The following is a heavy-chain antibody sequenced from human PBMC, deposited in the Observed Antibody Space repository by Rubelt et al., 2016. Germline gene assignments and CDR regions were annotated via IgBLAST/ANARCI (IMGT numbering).Heavy chain of an antibody. CDR3: ARDLLF. Sequence: EVQLVESGGGLVQPGGSLRLSCAASGFTVSSTYMSWVRQAPEKGLEWVSSISSSSSYIYYADSVKGRFTVSRDNSKNSLYLQMNSLRAEDTAVYYCARDLLFGGQGTLVTVSS. CDR1: GFTVSSTY. V-gene: IGHV3-21*01. J-gene: IGHJ4*02. D-gene: IGHD2-15*01. CDR2: ISSSSSYI.